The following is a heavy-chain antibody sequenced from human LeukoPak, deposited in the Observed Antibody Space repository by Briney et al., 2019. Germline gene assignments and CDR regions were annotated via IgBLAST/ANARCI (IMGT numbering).Heavy chain of an antibody. V-gene: IGHV3-53*01. Sequence: GGSLRLSCAASGFTVSSNYMSWVRQAPGKGLEWVPVIYSGGSTYYADSVKGRFTISRDNSKNTLYLQMNSLRAEDTAVYYCAREVLEGDAFDIWGQGTMVTVSS. CDR2: IYSGGST. J-gene: IGHJ3*02. CDR3: AREVLEGDAFDI. CDR1: GFTVSSNY. D-gene: IGHD3-10*01.